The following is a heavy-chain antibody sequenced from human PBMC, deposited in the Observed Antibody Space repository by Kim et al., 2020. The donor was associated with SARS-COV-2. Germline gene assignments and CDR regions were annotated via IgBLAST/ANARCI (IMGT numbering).Heavy chain of an antibody. Sequence: SETLSLTCTVSGGSVSSGSYYWSWIRQPPGKGLEWIGYIYYSGSTNYNPSLKSRVTISVDTSKNQFSLKLSSVTAADTAVYYCARVKRSSIYYDSSGKFDYWGQGTLVTVSS. CDR1: GGSVSSGSYY. J-gene: IGHJ4*02. V-gene: IGHV4-61*01. CDR2: IYYSGST. CDR3: ARVKRSSIYYDSSGKFDY. D-gene: IGHD3-22*01.